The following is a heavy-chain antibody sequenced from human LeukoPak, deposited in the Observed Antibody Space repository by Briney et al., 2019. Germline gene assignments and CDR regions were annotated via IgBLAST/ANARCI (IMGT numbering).Heavy chain of an antibody. CDR1: GGSISSYY. V-gene: IGHV4-4*07. CDR3: ARDTRLTEGIYYYYYYTDV. D-gene: IGHD3-9*01. CDR2: IYTSGST. J-gene: IGHJ6*03. Sequence: PSETLSLTCTVSGGSISSYYWSWIRQPAGKGLEWIGRIYTSGSTNYNPSLKSRVTMSVDTSKNQFSLKLSSVTAADTAVYYCARDTRLTEGIYYYYYYTDVWGKGTTVTVSS.